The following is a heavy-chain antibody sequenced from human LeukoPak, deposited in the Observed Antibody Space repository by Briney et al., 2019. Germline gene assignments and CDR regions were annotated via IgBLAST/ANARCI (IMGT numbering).Heavy chain of an antibody. J-gene: IGHJ3*02. D-gene: IGHD4-17*01. V-gene: IGHV1-46*01. Sequence: GASVKVSCKASGYTFTSYYMHWVRQAPGQGLEWMGIINPSGGSTSYAQKFQGRVTMTRDMSTSTVYMELSSLRSEDTAVYYCARDLFRDYETRGGDAFDIWGQGTMVTVSS. CDR2: INPSGGST. CDR3: ARDLFRDYETRGGDAFDI. CDR1: GYTFTSYY.